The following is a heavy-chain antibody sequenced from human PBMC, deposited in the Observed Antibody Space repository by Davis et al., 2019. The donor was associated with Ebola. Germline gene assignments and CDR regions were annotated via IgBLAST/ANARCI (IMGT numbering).Heavy chain of an antibody. CDR2: INTNTASP. D-gene: IGHD3-16*01. J-gene: IGHJ4*02. Sequence: ASVKVSCKASGYSFTTYGMNWVRQAPGQGLEWMGWINTNTASPTYARGFSERFVFSLDTSVDTAFLQINNLRAEDTAIYYCARGMGELALNWGQGTLVTVSS. CDR3: ARGMGELALN. V-gene: IGHV7-4-1*02. CDR1: GYSFTTYG.